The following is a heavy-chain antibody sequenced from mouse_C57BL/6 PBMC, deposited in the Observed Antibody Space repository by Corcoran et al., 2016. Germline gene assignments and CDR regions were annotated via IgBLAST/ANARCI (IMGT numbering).Heavy chain of an antibody. CDR3: ARSGNYGSPWFAY. Sequence: QIQLVQSGPELKKPGETVKISCKASGYTFTTYGMSWVKQAPGKVLKWMGWINTYSGVPTYADDFKGRFAFSLETSASTAYLQINNLKNEDTATYFCARSGNYGSPWFAYWGQGTLVTVSA. J-gene: IGHJ3*01. D-gene: IGHD1-1*01. CDR2: INTYSGVP. CDR1: GYTFTTYG. V-gene: IGHV9-3*01.